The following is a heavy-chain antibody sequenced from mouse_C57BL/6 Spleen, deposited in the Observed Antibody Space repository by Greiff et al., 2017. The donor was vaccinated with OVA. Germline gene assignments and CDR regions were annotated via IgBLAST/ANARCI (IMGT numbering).Heavy chain of an antibody. CDR2: ISYDGSN. J-gene: IGHJ4*01. Sequence: EVKLEESGPGLVKPSQSLSLTCSVTGYSITSGYYWNWIRQFPGNKLEWMGYISYDGSNNYNPSLKNRISITLDTSKNQFFLKLNSVTTEDTATYYCATYGNYALYYAMDYWGQGTSVTVSS. V-gene: IGHV3-6*01. CDR3: ATYGNYALYYAMDY. CDR1: GYSITSGYY. D-gene: IGHD2-10*02.